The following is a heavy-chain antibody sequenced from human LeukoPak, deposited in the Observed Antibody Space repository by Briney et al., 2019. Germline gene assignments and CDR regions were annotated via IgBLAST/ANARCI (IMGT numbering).Heavy chain of an antibody. CDR2: ISGSGGTT. CDR1: GFTFSSYA. V-gene: IGHV3-23*01. Sequence: GGSLRLSCAASGFTFSSYAMSWVRQAPGKGLEWVSVISGSGGTTDYTDSVKGRFTISRDNSKKILYLQMNSLRVEDTAVYFCAKGGLGYGVNWGRGTLVTVSS. CDR3: AKGGLGYGVN. J-gene: IGHJ4*02. D-gene: IGHD3-10*01.